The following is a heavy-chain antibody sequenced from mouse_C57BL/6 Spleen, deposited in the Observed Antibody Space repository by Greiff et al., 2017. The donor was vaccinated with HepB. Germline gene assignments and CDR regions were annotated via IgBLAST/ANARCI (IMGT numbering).Heavy chain of an antibody. CDR1: GYTFTSYW. CDR3: ARYLYYGSSGY. Sequence: VQLQQPGAELVRPGSSVKLSCKASGYTFTSYWMDWVKQRPGQGLEWIGNIYPSDSETHYNQKFKDKATLTVDKSSSTAYMQLSSLTSEDSAVYYCARYLYYGSSGYWGQGTLVTVSA. CDR2: IYPSDSET. J-gene: IGHJ3*01. V-gene: IGHV1-61*01. D-gene: IGHD1-1*01.